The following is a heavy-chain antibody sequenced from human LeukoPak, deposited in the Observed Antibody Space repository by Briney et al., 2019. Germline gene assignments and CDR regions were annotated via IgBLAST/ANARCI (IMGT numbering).Heavy chain of an antibody. CDR2: IYTSGST. V-gene: IGHV4-4*07. J-gene: IGHJ6*02. Sequence: SETLSLTCTVSGGSISSYYWSWIRQPAGKGLEWIGRIYTSGSTNYNPSLKSRVTMSVDTSKNQFSLKLSSATAADTAVYYCARDRRWLSTFDAYYYYYYGMDVWGQGTTVTVSS. CDR1: GGSISSYY. CDR3: ARDRRWLSTFDAYYYYYYGMDV. D-gene: IGHD3-9*01.